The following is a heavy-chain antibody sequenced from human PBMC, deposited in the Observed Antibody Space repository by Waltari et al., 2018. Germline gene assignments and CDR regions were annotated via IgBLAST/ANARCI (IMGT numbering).Heavy chain of an antibody. CDR1: GFTVSSNY. CDR2: IYSGGST. J-gene: IGHJ3*02. V-gene: IGHV3-53*01. CDR3: ARETSRYYDSSGYYRKEDAFDI. D-gene: IGHD3-22*01. Sequence: EVQLVESGGGLIQPGGSLRLSCAASGFTVSSNYMRWVRQAPGTGLEWVSVIYSGGSTYCADSVKGRFTISRDNSKNTLYLQMNSLRAEDTAGYYCARETSRYYDSSGYYRKEDAFDIWGQGTMVTVSS.